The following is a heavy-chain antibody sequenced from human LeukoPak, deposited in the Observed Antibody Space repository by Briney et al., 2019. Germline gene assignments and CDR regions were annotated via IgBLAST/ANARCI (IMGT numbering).Heavy chain of an antibody. V-gene: IGHV3-23*01. D-gene: IGHD2-2*01. CDR2: ISGSGGST. CDR3: AKDAEFLLGYCSSTSCHELDY. Sequence: GSLRLSCAASGFTFSSYAMSWVRQAPGKGLEWVSAISGSGGSTYYADSVKGRFTISRDNSKNTLYLQMNSLRAEDTAVYYCAKDAEFLLGYCSSTSCHELDYWGQGTLVTVSS. J-gene: IGHJ4*02. CDR1: GFTFSSYA.